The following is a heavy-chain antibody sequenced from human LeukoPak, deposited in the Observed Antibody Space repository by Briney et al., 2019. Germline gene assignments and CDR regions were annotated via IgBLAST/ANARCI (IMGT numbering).Heavy chain of an antibody. CDR2: MNPDNGDT. CDR3: ARGLGDYNTNWFPVSGY. Sequence: ASVKVSCKASGYTFTTYDMSWVRQATGQGLEWMGWMNPDNGDTGYAQKFQGRVTMTRNTSITTAYMELSSLRSEDTAIYYCARGLGDYNTNWFPVSGYWGQGTLVTASS. D-gene: IGHD6-13*01. V-gene: IGHV1-8*01. J-gene: IGHJ4*02. CDR1: GYTFTTYD.